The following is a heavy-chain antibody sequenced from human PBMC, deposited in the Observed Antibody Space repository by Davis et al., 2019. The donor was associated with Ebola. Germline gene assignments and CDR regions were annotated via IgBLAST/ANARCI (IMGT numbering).Heavy chain of an antibody. CDR2: IYPGDSDT. J-gene: IGHJ4*02. V-gene: IGHV5-51*01. D-gene: IGHD3-10*01. CDR1: GYSFTSYW. CDR3: ARHVALRGETFDY. Sequence: GESLKISCKGSGYSFTSYWIAWVRQMPGKGLECMGIIYPGDSDTRYSPSFQGQVTISADKSISTAYLQWSSLKASDTAMYYCARHVALRGETFDYWGQGTLVTVSS.